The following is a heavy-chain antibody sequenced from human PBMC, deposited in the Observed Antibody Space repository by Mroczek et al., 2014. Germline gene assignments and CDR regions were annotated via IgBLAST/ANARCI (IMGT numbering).Heavy chain of an antibody. CDR3: AGGYSSSGAGY. CDR2: IYYSGST. D-gene: IGHD6-13*01. V-gene: IGHV4-59*01. Sequence: QVQLQESGPGLVKPSETLSLTCTVSGGSISSYYWSWIRQPPGKGLEWIGYIYYSGSTNYNPSLKSRVTISVDTSKNQFSLKLSSVTAADTAVYYCAGGYSSSGAGYWGQGTLVTVSS. J-gene: IGHJ4*02. CDR1: GGSISSYY.